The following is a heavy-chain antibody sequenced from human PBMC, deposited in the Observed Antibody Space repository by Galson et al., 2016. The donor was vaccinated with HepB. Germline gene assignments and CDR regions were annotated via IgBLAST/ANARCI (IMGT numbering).Heavy chain of an antibody. V-gene: IGHV5-51*01. CDR3: ARQPGRGESSSSGWFDP. J-gene: IGHJ5*02. CDR2: INPVDSET. Sequence: QSGAEVKKPGESLKIYCKGSGYRFTSYWIAWVRQMPGKGLEWMGFINPVDSETRYSPSFQGQVTISVDKSISTAYLQWSSLKSSDTANYYCARQPGRGESSSSGWFDPWGQGTLVTVSS. CDR1: GYRFTSYW. D-gene: IGHD6-6*01.